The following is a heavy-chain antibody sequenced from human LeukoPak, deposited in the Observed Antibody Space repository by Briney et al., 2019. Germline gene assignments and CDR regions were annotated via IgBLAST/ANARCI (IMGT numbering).Heavy chain of an antibody. CDR2: ISGSGGST. Sequence: GGSLRLSCAASGFPFSSYAMSWVRQAPGKGLEWVSAISGSGGSTYYADSVKGRFTIPRDNSKNTLFLQMNSLRAEDTAVYYCAKDRLGYCSGGYCSTNVLFDVWGQGTLVTVSS. J-gene: IGHJ4*02. V-gene: IGHV3-23*01. CDR1: GFPFSSYA. CDR3: AKDRLGYCSGGYCSTNVLFDV. D-gene: IGHD2-15*01.